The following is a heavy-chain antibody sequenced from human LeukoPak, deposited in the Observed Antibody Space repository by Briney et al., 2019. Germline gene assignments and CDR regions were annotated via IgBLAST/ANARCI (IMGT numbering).Heavy chain of an antibody. CDR2: ISHGGKN. Sequence: SETLSLTCAVYGGSFSGSIWGWIRQAPGKGLEWIGEISHGGKNTHSPSLKSRVTTSVDTAKNQFSMQLNSVTAADTAVYYCARLAKCTSTCRGKYWFFDLWGRGTLVTVSS. V-gene: IGHV4-34*01. D-gene: IGHD2-8*01. J-gene: IGHJ2*01. CDR3: ARLAKCTSTCRGKYWFFDL. CDR1: GGSFSGSI.